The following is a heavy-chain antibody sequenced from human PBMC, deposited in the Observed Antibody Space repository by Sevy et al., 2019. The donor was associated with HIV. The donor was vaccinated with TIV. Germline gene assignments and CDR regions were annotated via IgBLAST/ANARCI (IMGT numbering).Heavy chain of an antibody. CDR2: IYYSGST. CDR1: GGSVSSGSYY. V-gene: IGHV4-61*01. J-gene: IGHJ4*02. D-gene: IGHD2-15*01. Sequence: SETLSLTCTVSGGSVSSGSYYWSWIRQPPGKGLEWIGYIYYSGSTNYNPSLKSRVTISVDTSKNQFSLKLSSVTAADTAVYYCAIPPGYCSGGSCSFDYWGQGTMVTVSS. CDR3: AIPPGYCSGGSCSFDY.